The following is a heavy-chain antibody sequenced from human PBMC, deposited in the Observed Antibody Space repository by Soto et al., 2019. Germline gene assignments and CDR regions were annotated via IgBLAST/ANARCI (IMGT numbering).Heavy chain of an antibody. CDR3: ARLEGLATISYYFDF. CDR2: IYYRGNA. V-gene: IGHV4-39*01. Sequence: SETLSLTCSVSDDSINSDKNYWGWIRPPPGKGLEWIGSIYYRGNAYYNPSLQTRVTISLDKSKSQFSLKLNSVTAADSAVYFCARLEGLATISYYFDFWGPGALVTVSS. D-gene: IGHD3-9*01. J-gene: IGHJ4*02. CDR1: DDSINSDKNY.